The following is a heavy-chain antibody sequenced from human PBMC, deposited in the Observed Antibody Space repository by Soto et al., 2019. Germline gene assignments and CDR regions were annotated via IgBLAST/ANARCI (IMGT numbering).Heavy chain of an antibody. V-gene: IGHV5-51*01. CDR2: IYPGDSDT. J-gene: IGHJ6*02. Sequence: GESLKISCKGSGYSFTIYWIGWVRQMPGKGLEWMGIIYPGDSDTRYSPSFQGQVTISADKSISTAYLQWSSLKASDTAMYYCATGTIFGVAMTYGMDVWGQGTTVTVSS. CDR3: ATGTIFGVAMTYGMDV. D-gene: IGHD3-3*01. CDR1: GYSFTIYW.